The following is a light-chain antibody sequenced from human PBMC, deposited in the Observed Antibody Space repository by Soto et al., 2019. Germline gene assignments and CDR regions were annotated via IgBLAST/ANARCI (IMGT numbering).Light chain of an antibody. CDR3: QQANIFPLT. J-gene: IGKJ4*01. CDR2: GAS. CDR1: QGISSW. Sequence: TQSPVSVSASVGDRVTISCRASQGISSWLAWYQQKPGKAPKFLIYGASSLQSGVPSRFSGRGSGTNFTLTISGLRPEDFATYYCQQANIFPLTFGGGTKVDIK. V-gene: IGKV1D-12*01.